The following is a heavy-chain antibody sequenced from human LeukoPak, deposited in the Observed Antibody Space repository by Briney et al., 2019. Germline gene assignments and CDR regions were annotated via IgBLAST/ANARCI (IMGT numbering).Heavy chain of an antibody. Sequence: GGSLRLSCAASGFTFSSYTMTWVRQAPGKGLEWVSAISGSGGSTYYADSVKGRFTISRDNSKNTLYLQMNSLRAEDTAVYYCAKSVVVAAYYYFDYWGQGTLVTVSS. V-gene: IGHV3-23*01. CDR2: ISGSGGST. J-gene: IGHJ4*02. CDR3: AKSVVVAAYYYFDY. CDR1: GFTFSSYT. D-gene: IGHD2-15*01.